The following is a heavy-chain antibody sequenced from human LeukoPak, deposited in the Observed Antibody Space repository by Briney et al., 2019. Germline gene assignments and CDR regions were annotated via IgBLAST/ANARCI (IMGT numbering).Heavy chain of an antibody. D-gene: IGHD1-26*01. V-gene: IGHV1-2*02. Sequence: ASVKVSCKASGYTFTGYFMHWVRQAPGQGLEWMGWINPNSGGTNYAQKFQGRVTMTRDTSISTAYMELSRLRSDDTAVYYCASPGIVGATRDAFDIWGQGTMVTVSS. CDR2: INPNSGGT. CDR1: GYTFTGYF. J-gene: IGHJ3*02. CDR3: ASPGIVGATRDAFDI.